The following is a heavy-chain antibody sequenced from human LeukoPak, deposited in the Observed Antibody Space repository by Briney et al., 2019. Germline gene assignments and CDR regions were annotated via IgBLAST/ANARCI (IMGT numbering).Heavy chain of an antibody. D-gene: IGHD5-12*01. CDR1: GYTFIGYY. CDR2: INPNSGGT. J-gene: IGHJ4*02. CDR3: ARDLSGYDFAY. V-gene: IGHV1-2*02. Sequence: ASVKVSCKASGYTFIGYYMHWVRQAPGQGLEWLGWINPNSGGTHYAQKFQGRVTMTRDTSISTAYMELSSLGYDDTALYFCARDLSGYDFAYWGQGTLVTVSS.